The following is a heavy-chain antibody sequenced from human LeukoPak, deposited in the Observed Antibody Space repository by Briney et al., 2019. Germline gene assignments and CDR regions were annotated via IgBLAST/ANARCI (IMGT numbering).Heavy chain of an antibody. J-gene: IGHJ4*02. V-gene: IGHV3-30*18. CDR2: ISYDGTIE. CDR1: GFIFSSYS. Sequence: GGSLRLSCAASGFIFSSYSMNWVRQAPGKGLEWVAVISYDGTIEYYADSVKGRFTISRDNSKNTLYLQMNSLRAEDTAMYYCAKDDDYWGQGTLVTVSS. CDR3: AKDDDY.